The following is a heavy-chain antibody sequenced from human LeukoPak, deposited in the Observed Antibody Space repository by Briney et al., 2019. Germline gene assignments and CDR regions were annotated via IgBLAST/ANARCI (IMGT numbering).Heavy chain of an antibody. CDR1: GFTFSSYS. D-gene: IGHD4-17*01. V-gene: IGHV3-23*01. CDR3: AKGRHDYGAHNLDY. Sequence: GGSLRLSCAASGFTFSSYSMNWVRQAPGKGLEWVSAISGSGGSTYYADSVKGRFTISRDNSKNTLYLQMNSLRAEDTAVYYCAKGRHDYGAHNLDYWGQGTLVTVSS. CDR2: ISGSGGST. J-gene: IGHJ4*02.